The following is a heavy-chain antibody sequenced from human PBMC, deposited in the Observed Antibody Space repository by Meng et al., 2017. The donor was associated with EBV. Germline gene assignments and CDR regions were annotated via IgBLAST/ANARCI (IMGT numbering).Heavy chain of an antibody. CDR2: IIPLFHTT. CDR3: ASAEHYGDYVFEY. J-gene: IGHJ4*02. Sequence: HGQVVRFGAEVKQPGSSVKVACKTSGGFPRSVAISWLRQAPGKGLEWMGGIIPLFHTTNYAQKFQGRLHIIADESSATTYMELSSLRSEDTAIYYCASAEHYGDYVFEYWGQGTLVTVSS. V-gene: IGHV1-69*01. D-gene: IGHD4-17*01. CDR1: GGFPRSVA.